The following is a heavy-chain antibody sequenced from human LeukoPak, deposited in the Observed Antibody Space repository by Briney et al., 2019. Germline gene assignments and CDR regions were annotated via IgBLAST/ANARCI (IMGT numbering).Heavy chain of an antibody. J-gene: IGHJ5*02. Sequence: GESLKISCKGSGYSFTSYWIGWVRQMPGKGLEWMGIIYPGDSDTRYSPSFQGQVTISADKSISTAYLQWSSLKASDTAVYYCARKHYGDYVSYNWFDPWGQGTLVTVSS. V-gene: IGHV5-51*01. CDR3: ARKHYGDYVSYNWFDP. D-gene: IGHD4-17*01. CDR1: GYSFTSYW. CDR2: IYPGDSDT.